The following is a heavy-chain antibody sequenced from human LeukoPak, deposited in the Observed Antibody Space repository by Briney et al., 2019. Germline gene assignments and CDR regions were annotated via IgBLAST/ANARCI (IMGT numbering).Heavy chain of an antibody. CDR3: AIRSYYDTRGYYYFDY. V-gene: IGHV5-51*01. CDR1: GYTFSNYW. D-gene: IGHD3-22*01. CDR2: IYPADSDS. Sequence: GESLKISCKGSGYTFSNYWIAWVRQMPGKGLEWMGIIYPADSDSRYSPSFQGQVTISVDRSINTAYLQWSSLKASDTATYYCAIRSYYDTRGYYYFDYWGQGTLVTVSA. J-gene: IGHJ4*02.